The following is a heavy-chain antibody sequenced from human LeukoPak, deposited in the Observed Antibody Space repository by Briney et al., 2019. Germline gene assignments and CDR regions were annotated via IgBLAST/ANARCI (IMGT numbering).Heavy chain of an antibody. Sequence: PSETLSLTCAVYGGSFSGYYWSWIRQPPGKGLEWIGEINHSGSTNYNPSLKSRVTISVDTSKNQFSLKLSPVTAADTAVYYCARGQLERGLDYWGQGTLVTVSS. CDR1: GGSFSGYY. CDR2: INHSGST. J-gene: IGHJ4*02. D-gene: IGHD1-1*01. CDR3: ARGQLERGLDY. V-gene: IGHV4-34*01.